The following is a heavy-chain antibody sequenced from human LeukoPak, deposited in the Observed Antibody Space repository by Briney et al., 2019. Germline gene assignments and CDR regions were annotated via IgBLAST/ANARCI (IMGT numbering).Heavy chain of an antibody. CDR1: GFTFSDYW. J-gene: IGHJ4*02. D-gene: IGHD5-24*01. V-gene: IGHV3-48*02. Sequence: PGESLRLSCAASGFTFSDYWMSWVRQAPGKGLEWVSYIGISSSTIYYADSVKGRFTISRDNAKNSLDLQMNSLRDEDTAVYYCVRGYIHAFDYWGQGTLVTVSS. CDR3: VRGYIHAFDY. CDR2: IGISSSTI.